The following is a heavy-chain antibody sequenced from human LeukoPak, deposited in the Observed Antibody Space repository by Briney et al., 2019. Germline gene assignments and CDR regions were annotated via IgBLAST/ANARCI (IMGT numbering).Heavy chain of an antibody. CDR1: GFTFSSYW. J-gene: IGHJ3*02. V-gene: IGHV3-74*01. Sequence: GGSLRLSCAASGFTFSSYWMHWVRQAPGKGLVWVSRINTDGRTTTYADSVKGRFTISRDNAKNTLYLEMNSLRAEDTALHYCARASRGYSYGSAFDIWGQGTMVTVSS. CDR3: ARASRGYSYGSAFDI. D-gene: IGHD5-18*01. CDR2: INTDGRTT.